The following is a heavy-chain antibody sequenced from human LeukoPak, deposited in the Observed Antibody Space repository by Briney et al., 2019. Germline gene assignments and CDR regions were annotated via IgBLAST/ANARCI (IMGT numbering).Heavy chain of an antibody. Sequence: GGSLRLSCAASRFTFSNYWMAWVRQAPGKGLEWVANIKQDGTEIYYVDSVNGRFTISRDNAKNSLYLQMNSLRAEDTAVYFCARVDTNTWYAAMDVWGKGTPVTVSS. CDR2: IKQDGTEI. V-gene: IGHV3-7*01. J-gene: IGHJ6*04. D-gene: IGHD6-13*01. CDR1: RFTFSNYW. CDR3: ARVDTNTWYAAMDV.